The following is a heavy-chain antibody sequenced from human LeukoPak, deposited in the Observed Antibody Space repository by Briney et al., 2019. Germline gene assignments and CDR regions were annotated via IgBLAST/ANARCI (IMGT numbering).Heavy chain of an antibody. CDR2: ISGSGGST. J-gene: IGHJ4*02. CDR3: AKSEVRGVIINSDY. D-gene: IGHD3-10*01. CDR1: GFTFSSYA. Sequence: PGGSLRLSCAASGFTFSSYAMSWVRQAPGKGLEWASAISGSGGSTYYADSVKGRFTISRDNSKNTLYLQMNSLRAEDTAVYYCAKSEVRGVIINSDYWGQGTLVTASS. V-gene: IGHV3-23*01.